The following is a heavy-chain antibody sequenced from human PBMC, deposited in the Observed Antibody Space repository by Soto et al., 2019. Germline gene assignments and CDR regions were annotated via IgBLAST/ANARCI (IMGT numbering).Heavy chain of an antibody. V-gene: IGHV4-38-2*02. Sequence: SETLSLTCTVSGDSISSGSYWGWIRQPPGEGPEWIASIYHGGTTFYNPSLKSRISISVDTSKNQFSLRLTSVTAADAAIFFFARVHVMVVAGSTFDHWGRGTLVTVSS. J-gene: IGHJ4*03. CDR1: GDSISSGSY. D-gene: IGHD6-19*01. CDR3: ARVHVMVVAGSTFDH. CDR2: IYHGGTT.